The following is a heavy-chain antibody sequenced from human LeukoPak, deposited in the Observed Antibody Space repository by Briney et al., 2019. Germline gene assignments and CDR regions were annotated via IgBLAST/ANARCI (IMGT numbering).Heavy chain of an antibody. CDR1: GFTFSSLH. D-gene: IGHD2-2*01. V-gene: IGHV3-23*01. Sequence: PGGSLRLSCAASGFTFSSLHMTWVRQAPGKGLEWVSAISSSGGSTYYADSVKGRFTVSRDNSKNMLYLQMNSLRVEDTAVYYCAKIDCDGRTSCYARWFDPWGQGTLVTVSS. CDR2: ISSSGGST. J-gene: IGHJ5*02. CDR3: AKIDCDGRTSCYARWFDP.